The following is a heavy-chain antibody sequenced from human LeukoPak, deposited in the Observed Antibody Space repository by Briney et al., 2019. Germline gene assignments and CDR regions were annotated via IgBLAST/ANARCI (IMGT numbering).Heavy chain of an antibody. CDR3: TLYNY. D-gene: IGHD2-2*02. CDR2: INPGNGDT. J-gene: IGHJ4*02. CDR1: GYSFTSQD. Sequence: ASVKVSCKTSGYSFTSQDMHWVRQAPGQSLEWMGCINPGNGDTKYSQEFQGRVTITRDTSATTAYMELSSLRSDDMAVYYCTLYNYWGQGTLITVSS. V-gene: IGHV1-3*03.